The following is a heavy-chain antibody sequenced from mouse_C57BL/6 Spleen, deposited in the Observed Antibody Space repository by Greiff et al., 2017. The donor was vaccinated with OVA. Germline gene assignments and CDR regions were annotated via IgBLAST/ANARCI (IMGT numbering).Heavy chain of an antibody. CDR1: GFTFSSYG. V-gene: IGHV5-6*01. Sequence: EVMLVEPGGDLVKPGGSLKLSCAASGFTFSSYGMSWVRQTPDKRLAWVATISSGGSYTYYPDSVKGRFTISRDNAKNTLYLQMSSLKSEDTAMYYCARHITTVVAHWYFDVWGTGTTVTVSS. CDR3: ARHITTVVAHWYFDV. CDR2: ISSGGSYT. J-gene: IGHJ1*03. D-gene: IGHD1-1*01.